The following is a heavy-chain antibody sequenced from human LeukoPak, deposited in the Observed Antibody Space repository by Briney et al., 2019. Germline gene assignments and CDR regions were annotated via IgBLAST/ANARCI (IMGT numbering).Heavy chain of an antibody. CDR1: GYTFTGYY. J-gene: IGHJ1*01. V-gene: IGHV1-2*06. D-gene: IGHD3-3*01. CDR2: INPNSGGT. Sequence: ASMKVSCKASGYTFTGYYMHWVRQAPGQGLEWMGRINPNSGGTNYAQKFQGRVTMTRDTSISTAYMELSRLRSDDTAVYYCARGYYDFWSGYSKAEYFQHWGQGTLVTVSS. CDR3: ARGYYDFWSGYSKAEYFQH.